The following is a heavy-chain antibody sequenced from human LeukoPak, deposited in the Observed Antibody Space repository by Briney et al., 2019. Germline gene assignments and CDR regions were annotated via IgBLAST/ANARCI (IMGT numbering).Heavy chain of an antibody. V-gene: IGHV3-30*02. Sequence: PGGSLRLSCAASGFTFSSYGMHWVRQAPGKGLEWVAFIRYDGSNKYYADSVKGRFTISRDNSKNTLYLQMNSLRAEETAVYYCAKDYDFWSGYYYAPLDYWGQGTLVTVSS. CDR1: GFTFSSYG. D-gene: IGHD3-3*01. CDR2: IRYDGSNK. CDR3: AKDYDFWSGYYYAPLDY. J-gene: IGHJ4*02.